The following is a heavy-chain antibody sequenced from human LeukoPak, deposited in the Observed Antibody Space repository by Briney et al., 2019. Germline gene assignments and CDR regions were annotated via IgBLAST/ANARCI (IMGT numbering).Heavy chain of an antibody. V-gene: IGHV3-21*01. D-gene: IGHD3-22*01. Sequence: NSGGSLRFSCAASGFTFSSYGMNWVRQAPGKGLEWVSSISSSSSYIYYADSVKGRFTISRDNAKNSLYLQMNSLRAEDTAVYYCARGLSYYYDSSGRIFDYWGQGTLVTVSS. CDR1: GFTFSSYG. CDR2: ISSSSSYI. J-gene: IGHJ4*02. CDR3: ARGLSYYYDSSGRIFDY.